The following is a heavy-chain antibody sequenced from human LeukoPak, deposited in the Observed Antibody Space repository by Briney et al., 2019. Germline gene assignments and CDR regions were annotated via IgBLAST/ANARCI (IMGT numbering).Heavy chain of an antibody. CDR3: ATAPILRGEGGEHYKYGMDV. J-gene: IGHJ6*02. Sequence: PSETLSLTCAVSVGSVSSGNWWSWVRQSPGKGLEWTGEIYHNRTPNYNPSLKSRVTISAGTFKNHFSLKLTSVTAADTAVYYCATAPILRGEGGEHYKYGMDVWGQGTTVIVSS. V-gene: IGHV4-4*02. D-gene: IGHD2-2*02. CDR1: VGSVSSGNW. CDR2: IYHNRTP.